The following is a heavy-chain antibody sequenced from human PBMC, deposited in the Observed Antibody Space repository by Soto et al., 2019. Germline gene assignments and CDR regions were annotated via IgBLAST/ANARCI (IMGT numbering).Heavy chain of an antibody. Sequence: PSETLSLTCTVSGGSISSGGYYWSWIRQHPGKGLEWIGYIYYSGSTYYNPSLKSRVTISVDTSKNQFSLKLSSVTAADKAVYYCARAGYSYGPDYWGQGTLVTVSS. CDR1: GGSISSGGYY. CDR3: ARAGYSYGPDY. CDR2: IYYSGST. V-gene: IGHV4-31*03. D-gene: IGHD5-18*01. J-gene: IGHJ4*02.